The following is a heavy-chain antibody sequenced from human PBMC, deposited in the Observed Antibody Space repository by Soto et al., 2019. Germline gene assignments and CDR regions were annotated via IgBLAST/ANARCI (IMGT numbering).Heavy chain of an antibody. V-gene: IGHV5-51*01. Sequence: GESLKISCRGSGYDFNTNWFGWVRQLPGRGLEWVGIMYPGDSDTRCNPSLQGHVTLSVDVTVSTAFLQWRSLETSDTGMYFCARLPRDCNKTSCYYADHWGQGTQVTVSS. D-gene: IGHD3-3*01. J-gene: IGHJ4*02. CDR2: MYPGDSDT. CDR3: ARLPRDCNKTSCYYADH. CDR1: GYDFNTNW.